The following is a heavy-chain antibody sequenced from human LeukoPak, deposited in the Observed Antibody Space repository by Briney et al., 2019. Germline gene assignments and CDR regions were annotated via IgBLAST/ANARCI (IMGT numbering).Heavy chain of an antibody. V-gene: IGHV3-48*03. Sequence: GGSLRLSCAASGFTFSSYEMNWARQAPGKGLEWVSYISSSGSRIYYADSVKGRFTISRDNAKNSLYLQMNSLRAEDTAVYYCARDGEDYDNSGYYYYFDYWGQGTLVTVSS. J-gene: IGHJ4*02. CDR1: GFTFSSYE. D-gene: IGHD3-22*01. CDR2: ISSSGSRI. CDR3: ARDGEDYDNSGYYYYFDY.